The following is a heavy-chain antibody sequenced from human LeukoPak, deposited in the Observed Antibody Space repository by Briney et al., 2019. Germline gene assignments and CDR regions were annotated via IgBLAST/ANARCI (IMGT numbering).Heavy chain of an antibody. D-gene: IGHD4-17*01. CDR2: INPSGGST. Sequence: ASVKVSCKASGYTFTSFDINWVRQAPGQGLEGMGIINPSGGSTSYAQKFQGRVTMTRDMSTSTVYMELSSLRSEDTAVYYCARGGTGRYGDYGEKPDYWGQGTLVTVSS. CDR3: ARGGTGRYGDYGEKPDY. CDR1: GYTFTSFD. V-gene: IGHV1-46*01. J-gene: IGHJ4*02.